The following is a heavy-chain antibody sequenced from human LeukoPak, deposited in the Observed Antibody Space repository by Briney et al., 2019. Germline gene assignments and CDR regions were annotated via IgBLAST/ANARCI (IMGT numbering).Heavy chain of an antibody. V-gene: IGHV1-18*01. CDR3: ASDRGYYYDSSGCYYESGIY. D-gene: IGHD3-22*01. Sequence: ASVKVSCKASGYTFTSYGISWVRQAPGQVLEWMGWISAYNGNTNYAQKLQGRVTMTTDTSTSPAYMELRSLRSDDTAVYYCASDRGYYYDSSGCYYESGIYWGQGTLVTVSS. CDR2: ISAYNGNT. CDR1: GYTFTSYG. J-gene: IGHJ4*02.